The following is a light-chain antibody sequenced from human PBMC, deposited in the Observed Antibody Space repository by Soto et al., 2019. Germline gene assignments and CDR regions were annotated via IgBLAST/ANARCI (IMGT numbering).Light chain of an antibody. Sequence: QSVLTQPASVSGSPGQSITISCTGTSSDVGGYNYVSWYQQHPRKAPKLMIYDVSNRPSGVSNRFSGSKSGNTASLTISGLQAEDEADYYCSSYTSSFRYVFGTGTKVTVL. CDR3: SSYTSSFRYV. CDR2: DVS. J-gene: IGLJ1*01. CDR1: SSDVGGYNY. V-gene: IGLV2-14*01.